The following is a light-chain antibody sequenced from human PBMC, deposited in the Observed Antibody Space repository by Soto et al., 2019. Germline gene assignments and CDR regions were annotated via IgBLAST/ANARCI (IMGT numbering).Light chain of an antibody. CDR1: QSIRSY. J-gene: IGKJ1*01. V-gene: IGKV1-39*01. CDR2: AAS. Sequence: DIQMTQSPSSLSASVGDRVTITCRASQSIRSYLNWYQHKPWGAPKLLIKAASTLQSGVPPRFSGSGSETEYTHTITTLQAEDFATYYCQQSSSSPWTFGQGTKVEI. CDR3: QQSSSSPWT.